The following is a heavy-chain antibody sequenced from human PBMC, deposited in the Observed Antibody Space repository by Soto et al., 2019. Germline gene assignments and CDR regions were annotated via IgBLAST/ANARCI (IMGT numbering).Heavy chain of an antibody. J-gene: IGHJ4*02. CDR2: IYYSGST. CDR3: ARERGTVGDFDY. V-gene: IGHV4-59*01. D-gene: IGHD3-16*01. Sequence: QVQLQESGPGLVKPSETLSLTCTVSGGSISSYYWSWVRQPPGKGLEWIGYIYYSGSTTYNPSHRGQVTKSVDTSKNQFSLKLSSVTAADTAVYYCARERGTVGDFDYWGQGTLVTVSS. CDR1: GGSISSYY.